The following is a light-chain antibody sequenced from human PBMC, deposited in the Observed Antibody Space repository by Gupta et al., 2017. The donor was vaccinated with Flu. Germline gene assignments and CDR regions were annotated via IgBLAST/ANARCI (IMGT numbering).Light chain of an antibody. J-gene: IGKJ3*01. CDR1: QTVRDNN. CDR3: QQYNDWPPLVT. CDR2: ATS. Sequence: ATLSCRASQTVRDNNLAWYQQKPGQAPRLLISATSTRATGIPVRFGGSGSGTQFTLTITSLQSEDFAVYYCQQYNDWPPLVTFGPGTRVDIK. V-gene: IGKV3-15*01.